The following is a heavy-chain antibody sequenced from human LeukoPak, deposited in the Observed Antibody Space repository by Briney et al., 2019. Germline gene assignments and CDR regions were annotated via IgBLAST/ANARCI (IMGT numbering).Heavy chain of an antibody. CDR1: GGTFSSYA. Sequence: EASVKVSCKASGGTFSSYAINWVRQATGQGLEWMGWMNPNSGNTGYAQKFQGRVTMTRNTSISTAYMELSSLRSEDTAVYYCARLPNGKQQLPPDYYGMDVWGQGTTVTVSS. CDR3: ARLPNGKQQLPPDYYGMDV. V-gene: IGHV1-8*02. CDR2: MNPNSGNT. D-gene: IGHD6-13*01. J-gene: IGHJ6*02.